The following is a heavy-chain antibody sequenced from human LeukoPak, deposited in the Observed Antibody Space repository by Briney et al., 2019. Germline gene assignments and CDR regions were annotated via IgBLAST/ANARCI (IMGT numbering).Heavy chain of an antibody. CDR2: ISAYNGNT. CDR3: ARGTVNLPHYYYYMDV. D-gene: IGHD1-14*01. Sequence: ASVKVSCKASGYTFTSYGINWVRQAPGQGLEWMGWISAYNGNTNYAQNLQDRVTMTTDTSTSTAYMELRSLRSDDTAVYYCARGTVNLPHYYYYMDVWGKGTTVTVSS. CDR1: GYTFTSYG. V-gene: IGHV1-18*01. J-gene: IGHJ6*03.